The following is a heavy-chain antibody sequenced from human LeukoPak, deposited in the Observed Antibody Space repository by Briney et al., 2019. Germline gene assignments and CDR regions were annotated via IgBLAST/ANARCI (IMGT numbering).Heavy chain of an antibody. J-gene: IGHJ4*02. V-gene: IGHV3-30-3*01. D-gene: IGHD6-19*01. CDR1: GFTFSSYA. CDR3: GRPYSSGWYDY. CDR2: ISYDGSNK. Sequence: GGSLRLSCAASGFTFSSYAMHWVRQAPGKGLEWVAVISYDGSNKYYADSVKGRFTISRDNSKNTLYLQMNSLRAEDTAVYYCGRPYSSGWYDYWGQGTLVTVSS.